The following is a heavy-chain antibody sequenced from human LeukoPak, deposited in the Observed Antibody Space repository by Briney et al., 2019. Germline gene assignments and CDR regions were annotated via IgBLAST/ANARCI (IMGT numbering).Heavy chain of an antibody. V-gene: IGHV3-30*02. J-gene: IGHJ3*02. D-gene: IGHD5-24*01. CDR1: GFTFSNYV. CDR2: VRYDGSNR. CDR3: AKEEIDAFDI. Sequence: GGSLRLSCAASGFTFSNYVMHWVRQAPGKHLEWVAFVRYDGSNRYYADSVKGRFTISRDDSKNTLYLQMNSLRTEDTAVYYCAKEEIDAFDIWGQGTMVTVSP.